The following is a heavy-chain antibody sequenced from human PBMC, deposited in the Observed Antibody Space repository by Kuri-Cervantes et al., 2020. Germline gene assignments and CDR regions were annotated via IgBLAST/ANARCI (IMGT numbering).Heavy chain of an antibody. CDR2: ISWNSGRV. V-gene: IGHV3-9*01. CDR1: GFTFDDYA. D-gene: IGHD3-10*01. Sequence: SLKISCAASGFTFDDYAMHWVRQAPGKGLEWVSGISWNSGRVGYADSVKGRFTISRDNAKNSLYLQMNSLRAEDTALYYCAKEGSTRVRGVIIQSYLDYWGQGTLVTVSS. J-gene: IGHJ4*02. CDR3: AKEGSTRVRGVIIQSYLDY.